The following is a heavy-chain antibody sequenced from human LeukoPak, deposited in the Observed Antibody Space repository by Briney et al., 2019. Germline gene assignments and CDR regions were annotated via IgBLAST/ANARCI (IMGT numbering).Heavy chain of an antibody. J-gene: IGHJ4*02. CDR2: ISSSSSSL. Sequence: GGSLRLSCAVSGFTFSTYSMNWVRQAPGKGLEWVSFISSSSSSLKYADSMKGRFTISRDNAKNSVYLQMNNLRAEDTAVYYCARGYSHDYWGQGTLVTVSS. CDR3: ARGYSHDY. CDR1: GFTFSTYS. V-gene: IGHV3-21*01. D-gene: IGHD5-12*01.